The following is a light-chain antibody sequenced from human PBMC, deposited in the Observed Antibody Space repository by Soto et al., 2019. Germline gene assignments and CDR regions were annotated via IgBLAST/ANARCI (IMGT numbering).Light chain of an antibody. J-gene: IGLJ1*01. CDR1: SSDVGGYNY. CDR3: SSYTSSSLTV. V-gene: IGLV2-14*01. Sequence: QSVLTQPASVSGSPGQSITISCTGTSSDVGGYNYVSWYQQHPGKAPKLMIYDVSNRPSGVSNRFSGSKSGNTASLTISWLQAEDEADYYCSSYTSSSLTVFGTGTKVTVL. CDR2: DVS.